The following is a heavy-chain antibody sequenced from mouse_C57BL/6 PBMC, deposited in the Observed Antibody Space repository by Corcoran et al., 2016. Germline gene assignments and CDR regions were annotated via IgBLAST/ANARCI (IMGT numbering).Heavy chain of an antibody. CDR2: INTYSGVP. J-gene: IGHJ3*01. V-gene: IGHV9-3*01. Sequence: QIQLVQSGPELKKPGETVKVSCKSSGYTFTTYGMSWVKQAPGKGLKWMGWINTYSGVPTYADDIKGRFAFSLETSASTAYLQINNLKNEDTATYFWARDPFAYWGQGTLVTVSA. CDR3: ARDPFAY. CDR1: GYTFTTYG.